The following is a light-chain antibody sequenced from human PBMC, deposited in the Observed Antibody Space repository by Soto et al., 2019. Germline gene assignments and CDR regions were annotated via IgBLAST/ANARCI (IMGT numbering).Light chain of an antibody. Sequence: QSALTQPASVSGSPGQSITISCTGTSNDVGGYNFVFWYQQHPTKAPKLIIYDVINRPSGVSNRLSGSKSGNMASLTISGLQAEDEADYYCTSYTSSFTFVFGTGTKVTVL. V-gene: IGLV2-14*03. CDR2: DVI. J-gene: IGLJ1*01. CDR3: TSYTSSFTFV. CDR1: SNDVGGYNF.